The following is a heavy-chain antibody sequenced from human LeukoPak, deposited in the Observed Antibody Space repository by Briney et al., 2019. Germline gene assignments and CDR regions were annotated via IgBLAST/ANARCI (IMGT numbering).Heavy chain of an antibody. V-gene: IGHV6-1*01. CDR1: GGSISSYY. J-gene: IGHJ4*02. CDR3: ARDGGRIAAAPPLDY. D-gene: IGHD6-13*01. Sequence: SETLSLTCTVSGGSISSYYWSWIRQPPSRGLEWLGRTYYRSKWYNDYALSVKSRITINPDTSKNQFSLQLNSVTPEDTAVYYCARDGGRIAAAPPLDYWGQGTLVTVSS. CDR2: TYYRSKWYN.